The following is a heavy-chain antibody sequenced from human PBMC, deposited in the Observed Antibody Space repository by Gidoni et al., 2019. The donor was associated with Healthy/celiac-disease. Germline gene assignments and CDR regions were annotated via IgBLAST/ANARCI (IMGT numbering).Heavy chain of an antibody. CDR2: ISSSSSTI. Sequence: EVQLVESGGGLVQPGGSLRLSCAASGFPFSSYSMNWVRQAPGKGLEWVSYISSSSSTIYYADSVKGRFTISRDNAKNSLYLQMNSLRDEDTAVYYCARDVYMVTEYYFDYWGQGTLVTVSS. D-gene: IGHD5-18*01. J-gene: IGHJ4*02. CDR1: GFPFSSYS. V-gene: IGHV3-48*02. CDR3: ARDVYMVTEYYFDY.